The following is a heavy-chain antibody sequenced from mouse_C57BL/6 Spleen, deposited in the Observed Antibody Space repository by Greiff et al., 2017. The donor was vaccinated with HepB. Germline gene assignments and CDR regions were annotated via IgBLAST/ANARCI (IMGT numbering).Heavy chain of an antibody. CDR3: ARRGYYVKGGLAMDY. V-gene: IGHV1-53*01. D-gene: IGHD2-1*01. Sequence: QVQLQQPGTELVKPGASVKLSCKASGYTFTSYWMHWVKQRPGQGLEWIGNINPSNGGTKYNEKFKSKATLTVDKSSSTAYMQLSSLTSEDSAVYCCARRGYYVKGGLAMDYWGQGTSVTVSS. J-gene: IGHJ4*01. CDR1: GYTFTSYW. CDR2: INPSNGGT.